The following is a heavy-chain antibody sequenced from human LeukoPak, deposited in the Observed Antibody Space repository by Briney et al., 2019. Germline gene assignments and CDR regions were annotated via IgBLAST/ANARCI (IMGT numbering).Heavy chain of an antibody. CDR1: GFTVSGNY. D-gene: IGHD4-23*01. CDR2: IYSDGRI. V-gene: IGHV3-66*01. CDR3: ARDRDYGGILYFDY. J-gene: IGHJ4*02. Sequence: PGGSLRLSCAASGFTVSGNYMSWVRQAPGKGLEWVSLIYSDGRIYYADSVKGRFTISRDNSKNAVYLQMNSLRAEDTAVYYCARDRDYGGILYFDYWGQGALVTVSS.